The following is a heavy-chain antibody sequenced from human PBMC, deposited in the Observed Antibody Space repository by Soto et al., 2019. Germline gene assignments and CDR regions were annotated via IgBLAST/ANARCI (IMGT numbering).Heavy chain of an antibody. CDR1: GGSISSSSYY. V-gene: IGHV4-39*01. J-gene: IGHJ6*02. Sequence: PSETLSLTCTVSGGSISSSSYYWGWIRQPPGKGLEWIGSIYYSGSTYYNPSLKSRVTISVDTSKNQFSLKLSSVTAADTAVYYCARHLRPMTYSYGMDVWGQGTTVTVSS. D-gene: IGHD3-22*01. CDR3: ARHLRPMTYSYGMDV. CDR2: IYYSGST.